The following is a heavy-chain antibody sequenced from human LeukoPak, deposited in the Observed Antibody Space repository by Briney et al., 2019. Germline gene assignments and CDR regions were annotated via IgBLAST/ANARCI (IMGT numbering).Heavy chain of an antibody. Sequence: SETLSLTSTVSGGSISSYYWSWLRQPPGKGLGGIGYIYYSGSTNYNPSLKSRVTISVDTSKNQFSLKLSSVTAADTAVYYCARVFPWGYGDYEVQAFDIWGQGTMVTVSS. CDR3: ARVFPWGYGDYEVQAFDI. J-gene: IGHJ3*02. V-gene: IGHV4-59*01. CDR2: IYYSGST. D-gene: IGHD4-17*01. CDR1: GGSISSYY.